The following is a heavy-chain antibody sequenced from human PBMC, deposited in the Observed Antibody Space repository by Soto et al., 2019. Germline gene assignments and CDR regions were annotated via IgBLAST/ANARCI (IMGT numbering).Heavy chain of an antibody. CDR1: GFTFDTYA. CDR2: IGSSGST. J-gene: IGHJ6*02. D-gene: IGHD6-19*01. Sequence: GGSLRLSCVASGFTFDTYALNWVRQAPGKGLEWVSAIGSSGSTYYADSVKGRFTISRDTPKNTLYLQMSSLRAEDTALYYCVKDGSSGWPYFDDMDVWGQGTRSPSP. CDR3: VKDGSSGWPYFDDMDV. V-gene: IGHV3-23*01.